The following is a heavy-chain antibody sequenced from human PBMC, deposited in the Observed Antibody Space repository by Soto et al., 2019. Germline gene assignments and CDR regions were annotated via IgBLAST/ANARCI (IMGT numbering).Heavy chain of an antibody. D-gene: IGHD3-3*01. J-gene: IGHJ4*02. Sequence: XETLSLTCTVSGASISSSRSYWGWVRQPPGKGLEWIVSFYYTGGTYSTYYNPSLKSRVTISVDTSKSQFSLNLRSVTAADTAVYYCASPRQGNYDFLSGYYALDYWGQGTLVTVSS. CDR3: ASPRQGNYDFLSGYYALDY. CDR1: GASISSSRSY. CDR2: FYYTGGT. V-gene: IGHV4-39*01.